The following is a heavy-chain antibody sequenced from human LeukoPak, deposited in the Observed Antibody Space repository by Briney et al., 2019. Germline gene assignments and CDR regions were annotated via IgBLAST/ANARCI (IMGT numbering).Heavy chain of an antibody. Sequence: GGSLRLSCAASGFTFNNHGMHWVRQAPGKGLEWVAVIWNDGSNKNYADSVKGRFTISRDNSKNTLYLQMNSLRAEDTAVYYCARVHYLTPTYYYYGMDVWGQGTTVTVSS. CDR3: ARVHYLTPTYYYYGMDV. V-gene: IGHV3-33*01. CDR2: IWNDGSNK. J-gene: IGHJ6*02. D-gene: IGHD3-9*01. CDR1: GFTFNNHG.